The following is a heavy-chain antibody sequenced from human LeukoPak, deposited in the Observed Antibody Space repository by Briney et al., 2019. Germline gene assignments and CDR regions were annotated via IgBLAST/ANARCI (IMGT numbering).Heavy chain of an antibody. J-gene: IGHJ4*02. CDR1: GFTFSNYV. V-gene: IGHV3-30*02. D-gene: IGHD4-17*01. CDR3: ARYSGNYGLDY. CDR2: IRYDGSSK. Sequence: GGSLRLSCAASGFTFSNYVIHWVRQAPGKGLEWESLIRYDGSSKYYADSVRGRFTISRDNSKNTLYLQMNSLRAEDTAVYYCARYSGNYGLDYWGQGTLVTVSS.